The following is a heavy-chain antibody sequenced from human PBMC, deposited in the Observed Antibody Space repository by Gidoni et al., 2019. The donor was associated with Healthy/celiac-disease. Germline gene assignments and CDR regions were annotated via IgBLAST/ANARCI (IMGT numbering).Heavy chain of an antibody. CDR2: ISYDGINK. Sequence: QVQLVESGGGVVQPGRSLRLSCAASGFTFSRYAMNGVRQAPGKGLEWVAVISYDGINKYYADSVKGRFTISRDNSKNTLYLQMNSLRAEDTAVYYCARDMLRWDIVVVPAAIGYYYYGMDVWGQGTTVTVSS. J-gene: IGHJ6*02. CDR1: GFTFSRYA. V-gene: IGHV3-30*01. CDR3: ARDMLRWDIVVVPAAIGYYYYGMDV. D-gene: IGHD2-2*01.